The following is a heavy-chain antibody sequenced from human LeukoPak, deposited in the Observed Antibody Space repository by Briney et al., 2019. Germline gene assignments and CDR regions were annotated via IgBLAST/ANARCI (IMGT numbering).Heavy chain of an antibody. CDR1: GFTVSSNY. CDR3: ASQIRNGYNQYYYYYMDV. J-gene: IGHJ6*03. V-gene: IGHV3-53*01. Sequence: GGSLRLSCAASGFTVSSNYMNWVRQAPGKGLEWVSVIYSGGSTNYADSVKGRFTISRDNSKNTLYLQMNSLRAEDTAIYYCASQIRNGYNQYYYYYMDVWGKGTTVTISS. CDR2: IYSGGST. D-gene: IGHD5-24*01.